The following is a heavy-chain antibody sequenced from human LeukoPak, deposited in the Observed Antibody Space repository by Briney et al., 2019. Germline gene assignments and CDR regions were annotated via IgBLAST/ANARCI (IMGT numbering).Heavy chain of an antibody. CDR2: ISSSGSTL. J-gene: IGHJ4*02. V-gene: IGHV3-48*03. D-gene: IGHD5-18*01. CDR3: ARDPVYNKYSLDY. CDR1: GFTVSSYE. Sequence: GGSLRLSCAASGFTVSSYEMNWVRQAPGKGLEWVSDISSSGSTLYYADSVKGRFTISSDNAKNSLHLQMNSLTAEDTAFYYCARDPVYNKYSLDYWGQGTLVTVSS.